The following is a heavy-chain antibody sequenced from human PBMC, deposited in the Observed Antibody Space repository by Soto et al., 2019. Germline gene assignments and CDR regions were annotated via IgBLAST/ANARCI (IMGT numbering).Heavy chain of an antibody. V-gene: IGHV5-51*01. D-gene: IGHD4-17*01. CDR1: GYSFTSYW. CDR2: IYPGDSDT. J-gene: IGHJ4*02. CDR3: ARDLYGDYSRTLTYYFDY. Sequence: PGESLKISCKGSGYSFTSYWIGWVRQMPGKGLEWMGIIYPGDSDTRYSPSFQGQVTISADKSISTAYLQWSSLKASDTAMYYCARDLYGDYSRTLTYYFDYWGQGTLVTVSS.